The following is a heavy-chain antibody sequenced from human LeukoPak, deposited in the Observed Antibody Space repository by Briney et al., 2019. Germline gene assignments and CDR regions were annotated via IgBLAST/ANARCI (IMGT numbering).Heavy chain of an antibody. Sequence: SQTLSLTCAISGDSVSTNKAAWNWIRQSPSRGLEWLGRTYYRSKWYNDYAVSVKSRISINTDTSKNQLSLQLNSVTPADTAVYYCTRGELGGAAFNIWGQGTMVTVSS. CDR3: TRGELGGAAFNI. V-gene: IGHV6-1*01. J-gene: IGHJ3*02. CDR1: GDSVSTNKAA. D-gene: IGHD7-27*01. CDR2: TYYRSKWYN.